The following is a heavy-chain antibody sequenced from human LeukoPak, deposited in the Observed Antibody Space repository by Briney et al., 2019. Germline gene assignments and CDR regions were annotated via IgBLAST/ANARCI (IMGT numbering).Heavy chain of an antibody. CDR3: ARVPRDGWFGGRGDY. V-gene: IGHV3-53*01. Sequence: GGSLRLSCAASGFTVSSNYMSWVRQAPGKGLEWVSVIYSGGSTYYADSVKGRFTISRDNSKNTLYLQMNSLRAEDTAVYHCARVPRDGWFGGRGDYWGQGTLVTVSS. D-gene: IGHD3-10*01. CDR1: GFTVSSNY. J-gene: IGHJ4*02. CDR2: IYSGGST.